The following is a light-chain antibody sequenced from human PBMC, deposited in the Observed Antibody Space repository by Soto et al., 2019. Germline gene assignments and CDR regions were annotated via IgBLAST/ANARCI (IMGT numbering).Light chain of an antibody. CDR2: AAS. Sequence: DIQMTQSPSSLSASVGDRVTLTCRASQGISSYLNWYQHKPGRAPTLLIFAASTLERGVPSRFSGSGAGTDFTPTISSLQPEDSATYYCQQSDTSPYTFGQGTKLEIK. CDR1: QGISSY. J-gene: IGKJ2*01. V-gene: IGKV1-39*01. CDR3: QQSDTSPYT.